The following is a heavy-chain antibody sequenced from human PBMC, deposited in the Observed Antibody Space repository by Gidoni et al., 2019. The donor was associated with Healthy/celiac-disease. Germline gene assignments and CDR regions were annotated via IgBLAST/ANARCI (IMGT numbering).Heavy chain of an antibody. V-gene: IGHV3-23*01. D-gene: IGHD3-16*02. CDR1: GFTFSRYA. Sequence: EVQPLESGGGLVQPGGSLRLSCTASGFTFSRYAMSWVRQAPGKGLEWVSAISGSGGSTYYADSVKRRFTISRDNSKNTLYLQMNSLRAEDTAVYYCAKSFSPAPANWFYPWGQGTLVTVSS. J-gene: IGHJ5*02. CDR2: ISGSGGST. CDR3: AKSFSPAPANWFYP.